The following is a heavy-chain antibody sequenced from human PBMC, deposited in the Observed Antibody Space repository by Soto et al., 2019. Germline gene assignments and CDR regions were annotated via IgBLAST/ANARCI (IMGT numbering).Heavy chain of an antibody. Sequence: GASVKVSCKASGYTFTNYDVNWVRQATGQGLEWMGWMNPHSGNTGFAQKFQGRVTMTRNASISTAYMELSSLTSEDTAIYYCARGRFGGYCSSGLCYGWFDPWGQGTLVTVSS. D-gene: IGHD2-15*01. CDR1: GYTFTNYD. CDR3: ARGRFGGYCSSGLCYGWFDP. CDR2: MNPHSGNT. J-gene: IGHJ5*02. V-gene: IGHV1-8*01.